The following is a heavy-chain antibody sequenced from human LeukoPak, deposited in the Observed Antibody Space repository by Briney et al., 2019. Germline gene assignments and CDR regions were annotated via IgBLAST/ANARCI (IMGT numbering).Heavy chain of an antibody. Sequence: SETLSLTCAVSGGSISSGGYSWSWIRQPPGKGLEWIGYIYHSGSTYYNPSLKSRVTISVDRSKNQFSLKLSSVTAADTAVYYCARDVRFYYYGMDVWGQGTTVTVSS. J-gene: IGHJ6*02. CDR1: GGSISSGGYS. CDR2: IYHSGST. CDR3: ARDVRFYYYGMDV. V-gene: IGHV4-30-2*01. D-gene: IGHD3-3*01.